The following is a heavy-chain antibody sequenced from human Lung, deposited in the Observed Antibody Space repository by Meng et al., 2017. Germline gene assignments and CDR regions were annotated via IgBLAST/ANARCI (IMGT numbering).Heavy chain of an antibody. J-gene: IGHJ4*02. D-gene: IGHD4-11*01. CDR1: GGSFSDYY. V-gene: IGHV4-34*01. CDR2: INHSGSP. Sequence: SETLSLTCVVSGGSFSDYYWSWIRQPPGKGLEWIGEINHSGSPNYNPSLESRATISVDTSQNNLSLKLSSVTAADSAVYYCARGPTTMAHDFDYWGQGTLVTVSS. CDR3: ARGPTTMAHDFDY.